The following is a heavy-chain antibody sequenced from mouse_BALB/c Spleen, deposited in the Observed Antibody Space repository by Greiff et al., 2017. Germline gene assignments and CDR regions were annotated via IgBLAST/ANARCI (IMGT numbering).Heavy chain of an antibody. V-gene: IGHV1-14*01. CDR2: INPYNDGT. J-gene: IGHJ2*01. Sequence: EVKLMESGPELVKPGASVKMSCKASGYTFTSYVMHWVKQKPGQGLEWIGYINPYNDGTKYNEKFKGKATLTSDKSSSTAYMELSSLTSEDSAVYYCAREGKIHYYVSDYWGQGTTLTVSS. CDR1: GYTFTSYV. CDR3: AREGKIHYYVSDY. D-gene: IGHD1-2*01.